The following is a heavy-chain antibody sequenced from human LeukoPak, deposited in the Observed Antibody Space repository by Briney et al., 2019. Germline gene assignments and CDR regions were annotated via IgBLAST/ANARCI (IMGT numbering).Heavy chain of an antibody. D-gene: IGHD6-13*01. CDR2: ISSSSSTI. Sequence: GGSLRLSCAASGFTFSSYSMNWVRLAPGKGLEWASYISSSSSTIYYADSVKGRFTISRDNAKNSLYLQMNSLRAEDTAVYYCAREMYSSSWYYFDYWGQGTLVTVSS. J-gene: IGHJ4*02. CDR1: GFTFSSYS. V-gene: IGHV3-48*01. CDR3: AREMYSSSWYYFDY.